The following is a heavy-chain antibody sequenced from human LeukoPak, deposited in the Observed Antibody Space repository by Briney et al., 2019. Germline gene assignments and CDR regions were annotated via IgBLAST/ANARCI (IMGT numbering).Heavy chain of an antibody. V-gene: IGHV1-3*03. Sequence: ASVKVSCKASGYTFTSYAMHWVRQAPGQRLEWMGWINAGNGNTKYSQEFQGRVTITRDTSASTAYMELSSLRSEDMAVYYCARGRRGRWLFWDLDYWGQGTLVTVSS. CDR3: ARGRRGRWLFWDLDY. CDR2: INAGNGNT. CDR1: GYTFTSYA. D-gene: IGHD6-19*01. J-gene: IGHJ4*02.